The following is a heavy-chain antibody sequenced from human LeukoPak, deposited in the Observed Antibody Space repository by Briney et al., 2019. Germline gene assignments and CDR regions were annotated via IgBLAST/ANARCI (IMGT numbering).Heavy chain of an antibody. D-gene: IGHD3-10*01. CDR1: GFTFSSYG. CDR2: IWYDGSNK. CDR3: AKGGGTATMVRGVIIGDYFDY. V-gene: IGHV3-33*06. J-gene: IGHJ4*02. Sequence: GGSLRLSCAASGFTFSSYGMHWVHQAPGKGLEWVAVIWYDGSNKYYADSVKGRFTISRDNSKNTLYLQMNSLRAEDTAVYYCAKGGGTATMVRGVIIGDYFDYWGQGTLVTVSS.